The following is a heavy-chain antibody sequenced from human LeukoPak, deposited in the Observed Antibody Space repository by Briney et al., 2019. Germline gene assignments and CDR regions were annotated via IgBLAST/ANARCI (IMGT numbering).Heavy chain of an antibody. V-gene: IGHV3-33*01. D-gene: IGHD6-19*01. CDR2: IWYDGSNK. Sequence: GRPLRLSCAACGLTFRRYDVHCGRQAPGKGLEWVAVIWYDGSNKYYVDSVKGRFTISRDNSKNTLYLQMNSLRAEDTAVYYCARASSGGSGWDPDYWGQGTLVTVSS. CDR3: ARASSGGSGWDPDY. J-gene: IGHJ4*02. CDR1: GLTFRRYD.